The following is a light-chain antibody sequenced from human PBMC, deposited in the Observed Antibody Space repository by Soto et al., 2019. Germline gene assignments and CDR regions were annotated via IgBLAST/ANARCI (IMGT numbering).Light chain of an antibody. Sequence: QSVLTQPASVSGSPGQSITISCTGTSSDVGNYNLVSWYQQLPGKAPKLMIYEVSQRPSGVSNRFSGSKSGNTASLTVSGLQAEDEADYYCCSYAGGSPSYVFGTGTKLTVL. CDR3: CSYAGGSPSYV. CDR1: SSDVGNYNL. CDR2: EVS. J-gene: IGLJ1*01. V-gene: IGLV2-23*02.